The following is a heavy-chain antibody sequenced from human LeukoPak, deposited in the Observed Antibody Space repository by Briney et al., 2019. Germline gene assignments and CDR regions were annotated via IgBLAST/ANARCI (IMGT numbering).Heavy chain of an antibody. CDR3: ARGALVVPAAPHLDP. Sequence: TSQTLSLTCTVSGGSISSYYWSWIRQPPGKGLEWIGYIYYSGSTNYNPSLKSRVTISVDTSKNQFSLKLSSVTAADTAVYYCARGALVVPAAPHLDPWGQGTLVTVSS. J-gene: IGHJ5*02. D-gene: IGHD2-2*01. CDR1: GGSISSYY. V-gene: IGHV4-59*01. CDR2: IYYSGST.